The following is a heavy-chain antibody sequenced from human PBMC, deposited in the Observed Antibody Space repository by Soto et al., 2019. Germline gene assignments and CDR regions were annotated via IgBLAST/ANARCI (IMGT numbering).Heavy chain of an antibody. CDR3: ARDPYYYGSGSYYYYGMDV. CDR1: GFTFNTYG. V-gene: IGHV3-33*08. D-gene: IGHD3-10*01. J-gene: IGHJ6*02. CDR2: IWYDGSNK. Sequence: GGSLRLSCTTSGFTFNTYGMHWVRQAPGKGLEWVAIIWYDGSNKYYADSVKGRFTISRDNSKNTLYLQMNSLRPEDTAMYYCARDPYYYGSGSYYYYGMDVWGQGTTVTVSS.